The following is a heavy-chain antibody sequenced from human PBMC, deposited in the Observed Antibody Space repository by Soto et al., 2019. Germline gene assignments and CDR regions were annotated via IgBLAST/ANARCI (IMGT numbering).Heavy chain of an antibody. CDR3: ARSIAVAGLDYYYGMDV. J-gene: IGHJ6*02. D-gene: IGHD6-19*01. CDR1: GYTFTSYG. Sequence: ASVKVSCKASGYTFTSYGISWVRQAPGQGLEWMGWISAYNGNTNYAQKFQGRVTITADKSTSTAYMELSSLRSEDTAVYYCARSIAVAGLDYYYGMDVWGQGTTVTVSS. V-gene: IGHV1-18*01. CDR2: ISAYNGNT.